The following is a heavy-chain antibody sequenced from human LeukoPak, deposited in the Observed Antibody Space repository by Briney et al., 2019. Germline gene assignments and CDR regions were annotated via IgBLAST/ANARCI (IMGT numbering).Heavy chain of an antibody. V-gene: IGHV4-34*01. CDR3: AKLGDYDYVWGSPTNLYFDY. CDR2: INHSGST. CDR1: GGSFSGYY. D-gene: IGHD3-16*01. J-gene: IGHJ4*02. Sequence: PSETLSLTCAVYGGSFSGYYWSWIRQPPGKGLEWIGEINHSGSTNYNPSLKSRVTISVDTSKNQFSLKLSSVTAEDTAVYYCAKLGDYDYVWGSPTNLYFDYWGQGTLVTVSS.